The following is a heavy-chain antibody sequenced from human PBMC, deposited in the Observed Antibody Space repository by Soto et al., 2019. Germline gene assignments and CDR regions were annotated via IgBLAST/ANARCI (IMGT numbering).Heavy chain of an antibody. Sequence: SGPTLVKPTQTLTLTCTFSGFSLSTSGGGGGWIRQPPGKALEWLALIYWNDDKRYSPSLKSRLTITKDTSKNQVVLTMTNMDPVDTATYYCAHCEVVVPAAIFDYWGQGTLVTVSS. D-gene: IGHD2-2*02. J-gene: IGHJ4*02. CDR3: AHCEVVVPAAIFDY. V-gene: IGHV2-5*01. CDR2: IYWNDDK. CDR1: GFSLSTSGGG.